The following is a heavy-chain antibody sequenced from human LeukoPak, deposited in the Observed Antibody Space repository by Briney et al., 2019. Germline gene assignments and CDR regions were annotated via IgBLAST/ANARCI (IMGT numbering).Heavy chain of an antibody. CDR2: ISGSGGST. CDR1: GFTFSSYA. V-gene: IGHV3-23*01. Sequence: GGSLRLSCAASGFTFSSYAMSWVRQAPGKGLEWVSAISGSGGSTYYADSVKGRFTISRDNAKNSLYLQMNSLRAEDTAVYYCARGKLGYCSSTSCQNYYYYYYMDVWGKGTTVTISS. J-gene: IGHJ6*03. D-gene: IGHD2-2*03. CDR3: ARGKLGYCSSTSCQNYYYYYYMDV.